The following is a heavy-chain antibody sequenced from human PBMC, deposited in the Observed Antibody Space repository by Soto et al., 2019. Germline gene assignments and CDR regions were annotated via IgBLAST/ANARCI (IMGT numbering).Heavy chain of an antibody. CDR2: ISSSSSYI. D-gene: IGHD2-15*01. V-gene: IGHV3-21*01. Sequence: GGSLRLSCAASGFTFSSYSMNWVRQAPGKGLEWVSSISSSSSYIYYADSVKGRYTISRDNAKNSLYLQMNSLRAEDTAVYYCARDRGQVAATPGYWGQGTLVTVSS. J-gene: IGHJ4*02. CDR1: GFTFSSYS. CDR3: ARDRGQVAATPGY.